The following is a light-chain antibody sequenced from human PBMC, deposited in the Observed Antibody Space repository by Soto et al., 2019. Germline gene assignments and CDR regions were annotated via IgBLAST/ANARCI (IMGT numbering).Light chain of an antibody. CDR1: SGSIASNY. CDR3: QSYDSNNQV. Sequence: NFMLTQPHSVSESPGQTVTISCTRTSGSIASNYLQWYQQRPGSSPTTVIYEDYQRPSGVPDRFSGSIDSSSNAASLTISGLKTEDEADYYCQSYDSNNQVFGGGTKLTVL. J-gene: IGLJ2*01. CDR2: EDY. V-gene: IGLV6-57*01.